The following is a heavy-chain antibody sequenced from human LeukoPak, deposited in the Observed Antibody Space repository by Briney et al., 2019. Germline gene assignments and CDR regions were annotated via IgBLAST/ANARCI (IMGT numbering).Heavy chain of an antibody. V-gene: IGHV3-11*05. Sequence: GGSLRLSCAASGLTFSDYYMGWIRQPPGKGLEWVSYISNSGSYTKYADSVKGRLTISRDNAKNSMFLEVNSLRAEDTAVYYCARVKGVYAFDFWGQGTMVTVSS. D-gene: IGHD2-8*01. J-gene: IGHJ3*01. CDR3: ARVKGVYAFDF. CDR2: ISNSGSYT. CDR1: GLTFSDYY.